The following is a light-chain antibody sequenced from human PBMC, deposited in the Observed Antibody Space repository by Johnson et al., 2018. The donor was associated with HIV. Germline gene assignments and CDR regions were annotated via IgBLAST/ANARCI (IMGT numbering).Light chain of an antibody. CDR3: GTWDGGLSIYV. V-gene: IGLV1-51*01. Sequence: QSVLTQPPSMSAAPGQKVTISCSGSSSNIGNNYVSWYQQLPGTAPKLLIYDNDKRPSGIPDRFSASKSDMSATLGITGLQTGDEANYYCGTWDGGLSIYVFGTGTEVTVL. CDR1: SSNIGNNY. CDR2: DND. J-gene: IGLJ1*01.